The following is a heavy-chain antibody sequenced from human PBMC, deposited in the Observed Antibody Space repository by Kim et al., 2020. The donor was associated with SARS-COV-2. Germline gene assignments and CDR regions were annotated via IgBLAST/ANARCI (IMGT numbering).Heavy chain of an antibody. V-gene: IGHV3-21*01. CDR1: GFTFSSYS. Sequence: GGSLRLSCAASGFTFSSYSMNWVRQAPGKGLEWVSSISCSSSYIYYADSVKGRFTITRDNAKNSLYLQMNSLRAEDTAVYYCARDCGSSLEYYYYGMDVCGQGATGTVSS. D-gene: IGHD2-21*01. J-gene: IGHJ6*02. CDR3: ARDCGSSLEYYYYGMDV. CDR2: ISCSSSYI.